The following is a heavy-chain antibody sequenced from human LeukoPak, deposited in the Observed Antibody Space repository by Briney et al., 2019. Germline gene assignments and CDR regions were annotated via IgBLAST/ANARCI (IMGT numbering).Heavy chain of an antibody. D-gene: IGHD3-10*01. CDR3: ARDRATPYGSGSYFNYYYYGMDV. J-gene: IGHJ6*04. CDR2: IYYSGST. CDR1: GGSVSSGSYY. Sequence: PSETLSLTCTVSGGSVSSGSYYWSWIRQPPGTGLEWIGYIYYSGSTNYNPSLKSRVTISVDTSKNQFSLKLSSVTAADTAVYHCARDRATPYGSGSYFNYYYYGMDVWGKGTTVTVSS. V-gene: IGHV4-61*01.